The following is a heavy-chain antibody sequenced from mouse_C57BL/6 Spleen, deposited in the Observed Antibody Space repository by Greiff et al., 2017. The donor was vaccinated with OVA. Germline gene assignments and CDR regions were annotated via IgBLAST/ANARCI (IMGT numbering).Heavy chain of an antibody. D-gene: IGHD1-2*01. J-gene: IGHJ4*01. Sequence: VQLQQSGAELARPGASVKLSCKASGYTFTSYGISWVKQRTGQGLEWIGEIYPRSGNTYYNEKFKGKATLTADKSSSTAYMELRSLTSEDSAVYFCARGGVLRPYYAMDYWGQGTSVTVSS. CDR1: GYTFTSYG. CDR3: ARGGVLRPYYAMDY. CDR2: IYPRSGNT. V-gene: IGHV1-81*01.